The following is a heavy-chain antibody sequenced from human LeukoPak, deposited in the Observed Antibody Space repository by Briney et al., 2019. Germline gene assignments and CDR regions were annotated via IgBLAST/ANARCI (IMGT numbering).Heavy chain of an antibody. D-gene: IGHD3-16*01. Sequence: SETLSLTCTVSGGSISSSSYYWGWIRQPPGKGLEWIGSIYYSGSTYYNPSLKSRVTISVDTSKNQFSLKLSSVTAADTAEYYCARIDYGGGYYYYYYYYMDVWGKGTTVTVSS. J-gene: IGHJ6*03. V-gene: IGHV4-39*01. CDR1: GGSISSSSYY. CDR3: ARIDYGGGYYYYYYYYMDV. CDR2: IYYSGST.